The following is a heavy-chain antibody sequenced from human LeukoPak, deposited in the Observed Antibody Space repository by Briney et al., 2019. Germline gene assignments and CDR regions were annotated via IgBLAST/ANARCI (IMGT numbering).Heavy chain of an antibody. Sequence: GGSLRLSCAASGFTFSSYGMHWVRQAPGKGLEWVAVISHDGSSKYFADSVKGRFTISRDNPKNMLDLQMHSLRAEDTAVYYCAKSIQFCSSSSCFAGYYNYGLHVWGQGTTVIVSS. CDR2: ISHDGSSK. V-gene: IGHV3-30*18. CDR1: GFTFSSYG. CDR3: AKSIQFCSSSSCFAGYYNYGLHV. J-gene: IGHJ6*02. D-gene: IGHD2-2*01.